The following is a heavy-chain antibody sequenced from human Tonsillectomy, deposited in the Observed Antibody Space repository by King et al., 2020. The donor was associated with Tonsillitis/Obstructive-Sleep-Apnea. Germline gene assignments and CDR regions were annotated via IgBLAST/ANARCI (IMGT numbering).Heavy chain of an antibody. CDR1: GFTFSGSA. V-gene: IGHV3-73*01. D-gene: IGHD3-10*01. CDR2: IRSKANSYAT. CDR3: TGWPYGSGSQGYYYYMDV. Sequence: VQLVESGGGLVQPGGSLKLSCVASGFTFSGSAMHWVRQASGKGLEWVGRIRSKANSYATAYAASVKGRFTISRDDSKNTAYLQMNSLKTEDTAVYYCTGWPYGSGSQGYYYYMDVWGKGTTVTVSS. J-gene: IGHJ6*03.